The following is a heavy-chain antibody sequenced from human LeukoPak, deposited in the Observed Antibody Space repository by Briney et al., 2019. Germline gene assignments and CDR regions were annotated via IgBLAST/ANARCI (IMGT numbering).Heavy chain of an antibody. D-gene: IGHD2/OR15-2a*01. CDR1: GFTFSSSW. CDR3: ARDRADSTFDY. J-gene: IGHJ4*02. V-gene: IGHV3-7*01. CDR2: INEDGSKE. Sequence: GGSLRLSCAASGFTFSSSWMVWVRQAPGKGLEWVANINEDGSKENYVGAVKGRYTISRDNAKNSLYLQMNSLRVEDTAVYYCARDRADSTFDYWGQGTLVTVSS.